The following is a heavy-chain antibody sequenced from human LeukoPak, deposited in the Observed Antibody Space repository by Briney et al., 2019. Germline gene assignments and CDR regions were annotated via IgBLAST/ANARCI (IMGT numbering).Heavy chain of an antibody. CDR2: INPDRGFT. CDR3: APTAEAYTSWWKV. CDR1: GYKFTDDY. J-gene: IGHJ4*02. Sequence: ASVKVSCKASGYKFTDDYMHWVRQAPGQGLEFMGWINPDRGFTNYAQKFKGRVTMTRDTSISTAYLEVRSPTSDDTAVYYCAPTAEAYTSWWKVWGQGTLVTVSS. D-gene: IGHD3-16*01. V-gene: IGHV1-2*02.